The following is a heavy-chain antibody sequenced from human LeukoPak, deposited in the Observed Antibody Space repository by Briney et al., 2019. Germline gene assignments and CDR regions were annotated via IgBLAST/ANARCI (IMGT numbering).Heavy chain of an antibody. D-gene: IGHD3-3*01. Sequence: PSETLSLTCTVSGGSISANNYYWGWIRQPPGKGLEWIGSIHNSATTYYSSSLNSRVTVSVDTSKNQFSLKLGSVTAADTAVYFCARHPYYDFWSGPQSVDYWGQGTLVTVSS. J-gene: IGHJ4*02. V-gene: IGHV4-39*01. CDR1: GGSISANNYY. CDR3: ARHPYYDFWSGPQSVDY. CDR2: IHNSATT.